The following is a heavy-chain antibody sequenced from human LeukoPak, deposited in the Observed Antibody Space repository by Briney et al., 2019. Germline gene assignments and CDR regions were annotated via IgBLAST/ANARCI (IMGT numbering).Heavy chain of an antibody. CDR3: ARGPIIDIVIVPAADDYYYMDV. Sequence: GASVKVSCKASGYTLRSYGITWVRQAPGQGLEWMGWISAYNGNTKYPQKLQGRVTMTTDTSTSTAYMELRSPRSDDTAVYYCARGPIIDIVIVPAADDYYYMDVWGKGTTVTVSS. CDR1: GYTLRSYG. D-gene: IGHD2-2*01. V-gene: IGHV1-18*01. CDR2: ISAYNGNT. J-gene: IGHJ6*03.